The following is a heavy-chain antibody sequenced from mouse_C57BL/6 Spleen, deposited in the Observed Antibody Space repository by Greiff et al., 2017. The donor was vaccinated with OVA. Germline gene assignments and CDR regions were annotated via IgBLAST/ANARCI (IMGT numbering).Heavy chain of an antibody. CDR3: ARGSVAY. J-gene: IGHJ3*01. CDR1: GYAFSSSW. Sequence: QVQLQQSGPELVKPGASVKISCKASGYAFSSSWMNWVKQRPGKGLEWIGRIYPGDGDTNYNGKFKGKATLTADKSSSTASMQLSSLTSEDSAVYFCARGSVAYWGQGTLVTVSA. CDR2: IYPGDGDT. V-gene: IGHV1-82*01.